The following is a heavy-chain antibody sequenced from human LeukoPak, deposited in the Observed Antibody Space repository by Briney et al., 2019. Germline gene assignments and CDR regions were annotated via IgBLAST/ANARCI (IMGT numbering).Heavy chain of an antibody. Sequence: PGGSLRLSCAASGFTLRSYEMNWVRQAPGKGLEWVSSISSSSSYIYYADSVKGRFTISRDNAKNSLYLQMNSLRAEDTAVYYCARDLGYDFHYWGQGTLVTVSS. CDR1: GFTLRSYE. CDR3: ARDLGYDFHY. D-gene: IGHD3-3*01. V-gene: IGHV3-21*01. CDR2: ISSSSSYI. J-gene: IGHJ4*02.